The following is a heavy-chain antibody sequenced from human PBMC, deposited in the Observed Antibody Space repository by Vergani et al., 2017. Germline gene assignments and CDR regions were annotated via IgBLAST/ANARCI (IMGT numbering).Heavy chain of an antibody. CDR2: ISSSSSYI. CDR1: GFTFSSYS. D-gene: IGHD3-3*01. Sequence: EVQLVESGGGLVKPGGSLRLSCAASGFTFSSYSMNWVRQAQGKGLEWVSSISSSSSYIYYADSVKGRFTISRDNAKNSLYLQMNSLRAEDTAVYYCARDPPLEWFGFGYYYYMDVWGKGTTVTVSS. CDR3: ARDPPLEWFGFGYYYYMDV. V-gene: IGHV3-21*01. J-gene: IGHJ6*03.